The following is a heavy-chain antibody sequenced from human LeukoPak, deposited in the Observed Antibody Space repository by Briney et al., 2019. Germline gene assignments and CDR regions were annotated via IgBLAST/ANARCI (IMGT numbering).Heavy chain of an antibody. V-gene: IGHV3-30-3*02. CDR3: AKTRPLDSSSWSHEDY. D-gene: IGHD6-13*01. CDR1: GFTFSSYA. Sequence: GGSLRLSCAASGFTFSSYAMHWVRQAPGKGLEWVAVISYDGSNKYYADSVKGRFTISRDNSKNTLYLQMNSLRAEDTAVYYCAKTRPLDSSSWSHEDYWGQGTLVTVSS. J-gene: IGHJ4*02. CDR2: ISYDGSNK.